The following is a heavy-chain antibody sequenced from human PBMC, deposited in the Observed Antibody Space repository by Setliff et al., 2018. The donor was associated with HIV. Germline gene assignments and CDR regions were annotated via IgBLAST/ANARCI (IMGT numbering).Heavy chain of an antibody. J-gene: IGHJ4*02. D-gene: IGHD2-15*01. CDR1: GGSISSSNW. V-gene: IGHV4-4*02. Sequence: PSETLSLTCAVSGGSISSSNWWRWVRQPPGKGLEWIGEIYHSGSTKYNPSLKSRVTPSIDSSKNLFSLKLNSLTAADAAVYYCAGQDLAEVRWYYMDYWGQGALVTVSS. CDR3: AGQDLAEVRWYYMDY. CDR2: IYHSGST.